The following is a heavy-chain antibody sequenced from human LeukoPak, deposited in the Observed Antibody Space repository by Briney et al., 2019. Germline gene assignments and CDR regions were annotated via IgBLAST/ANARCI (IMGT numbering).Heavy chain of an antibody. V-gene: IGHV4-59*01. Sequence: PSETLSLTCTVSGGSINSYYWSWIRQPPGKGLEWIGYIYYSGNTNYNPSLRSRVSISIDTSKNQLSLQLSSVTAADTAVYYCARDRDSSGLRDFDLWGRGTLVTVSA. CDR1: GGSINSYY. CDR3: ARDRDSSGLRDFDL. CDR2: IYYSGNT. J-gene: IGHJ2*01. D-gene: IGHD3-22*01.